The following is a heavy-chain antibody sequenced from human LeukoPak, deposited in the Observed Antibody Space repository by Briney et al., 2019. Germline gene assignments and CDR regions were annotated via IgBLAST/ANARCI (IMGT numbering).Heavy chain of an antibody. D-gene: IGHD3-22*01. CDR1: GFTFDDYA. V-gene: IGHV3-9*01. CDR2: ISWNSGSI. J-gene: IGHJ6*03. CDR3: ARGHYYDSSGYYGAYYYYMDV. Sequence: GGSLRLSCAASGFTFDDYAMHWVRQAPGKGLEWVSGISWNSGSIGYADSVKGRFTISRDNAKNSLYLQMNSLRAEDTAVYYCARGHYYDSSGYYGAYYYYMDVWGKGTTVTISS.